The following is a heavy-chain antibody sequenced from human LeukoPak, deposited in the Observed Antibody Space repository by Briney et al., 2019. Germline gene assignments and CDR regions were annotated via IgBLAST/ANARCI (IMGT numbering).Heavy chain of an antibody. V-gene: IGHV3-53*01. CDR1: GFTFSSNY. J-gene: IGHJ4*02. CDR3: ARSAIAARDDDFDY. D-gene: IGHD6-6*01. Sequence: PGGSLRLSCAASGFTFSSNYMSWVRQAPGKGLEWVSVIYSGGSTYYADSVKGRFTISRDNSKNTLYLQMNSLRAEDTAVYYCARSAIAARDDDFDYWGQGTLVTVSS. CDR2: IYSGGST.